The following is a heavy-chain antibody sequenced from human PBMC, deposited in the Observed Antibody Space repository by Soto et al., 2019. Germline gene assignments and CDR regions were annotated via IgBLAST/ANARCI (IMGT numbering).Heavy chain of an antibody. J-gene: IGHJ6*03. Sequence: QVQLVQSGAEVKKPGSSVKVSCKASGGTFSSYTISWVQQAPGQGLEWMGRIIPILGIANYAQKFQGRVTITADKSTSTAYMELSSLRSEDTAVYYCARVLNSSRYYYYYMDVWGKGTTVTVSS. V-gene: IGHV1-69*02. D-gene: IGHD2-8*02. CDR2: IIPILGIA. CDR1: GGTFSSYT. CDR3: ARVLNSSRYYYYYMDV.